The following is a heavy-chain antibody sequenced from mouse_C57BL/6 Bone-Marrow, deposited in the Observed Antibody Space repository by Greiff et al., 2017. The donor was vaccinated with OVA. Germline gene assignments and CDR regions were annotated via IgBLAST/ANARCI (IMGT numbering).Heavy chain of an antibody. J-gene: IGHJ4*01. CDR1: GFCLNTYA. CDR2: IRSKSNNYAT. CDR3: LSRGALDY. V-gene: IGHV10-1*01. Sequence: EVKVVESGGGLVQPKGSLKLSCAVSGFCLNTYAMNWVRQAPGKGLEWVARIRSKSNNYATYYADSVKDRFTISRDDPERMLYLPMNNLKTEDTAMYYCLSRGALDYWGQGTTVTVSS.